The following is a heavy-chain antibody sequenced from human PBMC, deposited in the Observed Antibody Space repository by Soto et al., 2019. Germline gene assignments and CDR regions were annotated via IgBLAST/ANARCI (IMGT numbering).Heavy chain of an antibody. CDR3: AGGGGVGVAGSAAFDM. J-gene: IGHJ3*02. V-gene: IGHV1-2*02. D-gene: IGHD3-3*01. CDR2: INPATGAA. CDR1: GYPVTAYY. Sequence: QLHLVQSGAVVKKPGASVTVSCSASGYPVTAYYMHWVRQAPGRGLEWMGGINPATGAAKYTQTFPGRVTLARGPSTSTVFMEPGGPDIADPAVFLRAGGGGVGVAGSAAFDMWGQGTLVTVSS.